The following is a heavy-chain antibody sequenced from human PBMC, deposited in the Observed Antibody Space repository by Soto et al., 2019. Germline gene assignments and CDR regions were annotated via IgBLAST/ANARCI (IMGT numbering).Heavy chain of an antibody. V-gene: IGHV3-53*01. CDR1: GFTASSNY. CDR2: IYSGGST. J-gene: IGHJ4*02. Sequence: PGGSLRLSCAASGFTASSNYMSWVRQAPGKGLEWVSVIYSGGSTFYADSVKGRFTISRDNSKNMVYLQMNRMRAEDTAVYYCAREWPHLDCWGQGTLVTVSS. CDR3: AREWPHLDC.